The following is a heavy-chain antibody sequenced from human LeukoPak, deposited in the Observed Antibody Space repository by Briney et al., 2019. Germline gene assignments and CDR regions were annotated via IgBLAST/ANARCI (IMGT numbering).Heavy chain of an antibody. J-gene: IGHJ6*03. D-gene: IGHD6-13*01. V-gene: IGHV4-59*01. Sequence: SETLSLTCTVSGGSISSYYWSWIRQPPGKGLEWIGCIYYSGGTDYNPSLKSRVTISVDTSKNQFSLKLSSVTAADTAVYYCARRVWVAAAGTGYNYYYTDVWGRGTTVTVSS. CDR1: GGSISSYY. CDR3: ARRVWVAAAGTGYNYYYTDV. CDR2: IYYSGGT.